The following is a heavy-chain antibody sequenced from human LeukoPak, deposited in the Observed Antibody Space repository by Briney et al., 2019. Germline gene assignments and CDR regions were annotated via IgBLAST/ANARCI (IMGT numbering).Heavy chain of an antibody. CDR1: GYTFTSYA. Sequence: ASVKVSCKASGYTFTSYAMHWVRQAPGQRLEWMGWINAGNGNTKYSQKFQGRVTITRDTSASTAYMELSSLRSEDTAVYYCARVRRPPGEVTGSYYPFDYWGQGTLVTVSS. CDR2: INAGNGNT. V-gene: IGHV1-3*01. J-gene: IGHJ4*02. CDR3: ARVRRPPGEVTGSYYPFDY. D-gene: IGHD1-26*01.